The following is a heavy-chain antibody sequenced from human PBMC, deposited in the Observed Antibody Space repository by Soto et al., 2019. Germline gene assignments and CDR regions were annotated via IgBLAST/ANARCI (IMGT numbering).Heavy chain of an antibody. Sequence: ASVKVSYKASGYTFTGYYMHWVRQAPGQGLEWMGWINPNSGGTNYAQKFQGRVTMTRDTSISTAYMELSRLRSDDTAVYYCARRGEQLWSNYGMDVWGQGTTVTVSS. CDR3: ARRGEQLWSNYGMDV. J-gene: IGHJ6*02. V-gene: IGHV1-2*02. CDR1: GYTFTGYY. D-gene: IGHD5-18*01. CDR2: INPNSGGT.